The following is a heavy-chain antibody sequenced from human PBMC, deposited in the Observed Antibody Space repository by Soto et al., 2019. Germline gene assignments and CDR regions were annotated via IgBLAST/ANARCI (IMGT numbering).Heavy chain of an antibody. V-gene: IGHV6-1*01. CDR3: ARGEKYSGRIFDY. CDR1: GHSLSSTSAG. Sequence: PSQTLSLTCAITGHSLSSTSAGCSWVTQSPSSRLQWRGIPYYRSKWYYEYAGSVRGRIPINPDTSKNQYSLQLNSVTPEETAVYFWARGEKYSGRIFDYWGQGTLVTVSS. CDR2: PYYRSKWYY. J-gene: IGHJ4*01. D-gene: IGHD1-26*01.